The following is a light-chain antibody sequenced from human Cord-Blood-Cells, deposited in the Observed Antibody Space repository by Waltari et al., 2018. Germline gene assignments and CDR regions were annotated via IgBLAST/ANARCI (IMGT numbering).Light chain of an antibody. CDR2: LGS. CDR1: QSLLHSNGYNY. CDR3: MQALQTPR. J-gene: IGKJ1*01. V-gene: IGKV2-28*01. Sequence: DIVMTQSPLSLPVTPGEPASISCRSSQSLLHSNGYNYLDWYLQKPGQSPQLLIYLGSNRASGVPDRFSGRGSGTDFTLKISRVEGEDVGVYYCMQALQTPRFGQGTKVEIK.